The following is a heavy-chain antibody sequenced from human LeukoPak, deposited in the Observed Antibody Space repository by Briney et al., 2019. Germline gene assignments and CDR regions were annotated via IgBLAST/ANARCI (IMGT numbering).Heavy chain of an antibody. CDR2: IYYSGST. Sequence: SETLSLTCTVSGGSLSSYYWNWLRQPPGKGLEGIGYIYYSGSTNYNPSLTSRFTISVDTSKKRFSLKLSSVTAADTAVYYCARSLYYYGSDSFDIWGQGTMVTVSS. J-gene: IGHJ3*02. D-gene: IGHD3-10*01. CDR3: ARSLYYYGSDSFDI. CDR1: GGSLSSYY. V-gene: IGHV4-59*01.